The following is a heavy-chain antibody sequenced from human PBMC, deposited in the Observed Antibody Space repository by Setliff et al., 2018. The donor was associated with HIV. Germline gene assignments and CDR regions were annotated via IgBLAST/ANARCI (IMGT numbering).Heavy chain of an antibody. D-gene: IGHD3-3*01. CDR2: IIHILGVA. Sequence: SVKVSCKASRRTFNSHTINWVRQAPGQGLDWMGRIIHILGVANYAQRFQGKVTITADTSTSTAYMELTSLRFDDTAMYYCVRGVQSPPHYSYYYMDVWGEGTMVTVSS. CDR1: RRTFNSHT. CDR3: VRGVQSPPHYSYYYMDV. V-gene: IGHV1-69*02. J-gene: IGHJ6*03.